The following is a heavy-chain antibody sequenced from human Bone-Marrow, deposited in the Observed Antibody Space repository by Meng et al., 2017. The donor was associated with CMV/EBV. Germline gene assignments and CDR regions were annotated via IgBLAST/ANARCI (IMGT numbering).Heavy chain of an antibody. CDR2: INANGGNT. CDR1: GYTFTGYY. J-gene: IGHJ3*01. V-gene: IGHV1-2*02. CDR3: ARGLGRKALKDAFDF. D-gene: IGHD3-16*01. Sequence: ASVKVSCMTSGYTFTGYYIHWVRQDPGQGLEWMGWINANGGNTNYAQKFQGRVTMTRDKSINTAYMELSNLRSNDTAVYFCARGLGRKALKDAFDFWGRGTVVTVSS.